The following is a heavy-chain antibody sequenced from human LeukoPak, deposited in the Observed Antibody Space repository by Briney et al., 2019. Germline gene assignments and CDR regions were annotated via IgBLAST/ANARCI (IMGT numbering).Heavy chain of an antibody. CDR3: ARALSDFGVVTHFDY. J-gene: IGHJ4*02. D-gene: IGHD3-3*01. CDR2: IIPTLGIA. CDR1: GGTFSSYA. Sequence: GSSVKVSCKASGGTFSSYAISWVRQAPGQGLERMGRIIPTLGIANYAQKFQGRVTITADKSTSTAYMELSSLRSEDTAVYYCARALSDFGVVTHFDYWGQGTLVTVSS. V-gene: IGHV1-69*04.